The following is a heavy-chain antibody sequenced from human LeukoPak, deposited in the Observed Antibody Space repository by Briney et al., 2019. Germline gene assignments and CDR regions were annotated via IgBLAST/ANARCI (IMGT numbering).Heavy chain of an antibody. CDR2: ISGSGGST. CDR1: GFTFSSYA. V-gene: IGHV3-23*01. Sequence: GGSLRLSCAASGFTFSSYAMNWVRQAPGKGLEWVSGISGSGGSTYYADSVKGRFTISRDNSKNTLYLQMNGLRAEDTAVYYCARDGHYDILTGYFQDWGRGTLVTVSS. CDR3: ARDGHYDILTGYFQD. D-gene: IGHD3-9*01. J-gene: IGHJ1*01.